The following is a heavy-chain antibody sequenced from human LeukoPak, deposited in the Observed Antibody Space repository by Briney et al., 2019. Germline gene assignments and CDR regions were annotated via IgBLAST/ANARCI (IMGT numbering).Heavy chain of an antibody. V-gene: IGHV1-46*01. CDR1: GYTFTSYY. CDR3: AREGIARDFDY. Sequence: ASVKVSCKASGYTFTSYYMHWVRQAPGQGLEWMGIINPSGGSTSYAQKFQGRVTMTRDTSTTTVYMELSSLRSEDTAVYYCAREGIARDFDYWGQGTLVTVSS. CDR2: INPSGGST. J-gene: IGHJ4*02. D-gene: IGHD2-15*01.